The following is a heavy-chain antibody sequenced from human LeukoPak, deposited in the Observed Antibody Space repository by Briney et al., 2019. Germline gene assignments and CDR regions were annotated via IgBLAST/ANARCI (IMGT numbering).Heavy chain of an antibody. CDR1: GGSIRSSSYY. V-gene: IGHV4-39*01. Sequence: SETLSLTCTVSGGSIRSSSYYWGWISQPPGEGLEWIGRTYYSGSTYYNPSLESRVTISVDTSKNQFSLKLSSVTAADMAVYYCASAGSYWVDYWGQGTLVTVSS. CDR3: ASAGSYWVDY. D-gene: IGHD3-10*01. J-gene: IGHJ4*02. CDR2: TYYSGST.